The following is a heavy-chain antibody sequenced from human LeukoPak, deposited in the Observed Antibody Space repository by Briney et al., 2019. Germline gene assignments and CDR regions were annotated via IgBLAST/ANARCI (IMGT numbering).Heavy chain of an antibody. CDR1: GFTFSSYG. V-gene: IGHV3-30*18. CDR2: KSYDGSNK. J-gene: IGHJ4*02. Sequence: GRSLRLSCAASGFTFSSYGMHWVRLAPGKGLEWVAVKSYDGSNKYYADSVKGRFTISRDNSKNTLYLQMNSLRAEDTAVYYCAKECADYYDSSGYDYWGQGTLVTVSS. CDR3: AKECADYYDSSGYDY. D-gene: IGHD3-22*01.